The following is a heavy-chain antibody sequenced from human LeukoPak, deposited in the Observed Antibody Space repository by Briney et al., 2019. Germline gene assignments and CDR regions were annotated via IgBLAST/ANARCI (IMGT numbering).Heavy chain of an antibody. J-gene: IGHJ3*02. CDR1: VGSISIDY. Sequence: SETLSLTCTVSVGSISIDYWSWIRQPPGKGLECIGYIYYSGSTNYNPSLKSRVTISVDTSKNQLSLQLSSVTAADTAVYYCARAGGYYDILTGRGLLDDAFDIWGQGTMVTVSS. CDR3: ARAGGYYDILTGRGLLDDAFDI. D-gene: IGHD3-9*01. CDR2: IYYSGST. V-gene: IGHV4-59*01.